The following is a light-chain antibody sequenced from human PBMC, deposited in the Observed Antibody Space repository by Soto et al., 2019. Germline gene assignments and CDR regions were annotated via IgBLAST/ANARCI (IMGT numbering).Light chain of an antibody. V-gene: IGKV3-20*01. J-gene: IGKJ1*01. CDR2: GAS. CDR3: QQYGSSPRT. CDR1: QSVRSDY. Sequence: EIMLTQSPGTLSLSAGERATLSCRASQSVRSDYLAWYQQKPGQAPRLHIYGASTRATGIPDRFTGSGSGTDFTLTISRLEPEDFAVYYCQQYGSSPRTFGQGTKVDI.